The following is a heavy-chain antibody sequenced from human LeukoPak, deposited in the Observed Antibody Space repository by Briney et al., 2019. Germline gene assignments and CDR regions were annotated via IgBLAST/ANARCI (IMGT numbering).Heavy chain of an antibody. J-gene: IGHJ4*02. CDR2: IYYSGST. D-gene: IGHD6-13*01. V-gene: IGHV4-39*07. Sequence: PSETLSLTCTVSGDSISSSSYHWGWIRQPPGKGLEWIGSIYYSGSTYYNPSLKSRVTISVDTSKNQFSLKLSSVTAADTAVYYCARATAGTGYYFDYWGQGTLVTVSS. CDR1: GDSISSSSYH. CDR3: ARATAGTGYYFDY.